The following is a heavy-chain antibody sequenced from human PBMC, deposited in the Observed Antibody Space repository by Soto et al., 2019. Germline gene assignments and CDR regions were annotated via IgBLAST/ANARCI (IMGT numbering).Heavy chain of an antibody. CDR1: GFTFSSYE. V-gene: IGHV3-48*03. CDR3: ASPSPFDY. CDR2: ISSSGSTI. Sequence: GGSLRLSCAASGFTFSSYEVNWVRQAPGKGLEWVSYISSSGSTIYYADSVKGRFTISRDNAKSSLFLQMNSLRAEDTAVYYCASPSPFDYWGQGTLVTVSS. J-gene: IGHJ4*02.